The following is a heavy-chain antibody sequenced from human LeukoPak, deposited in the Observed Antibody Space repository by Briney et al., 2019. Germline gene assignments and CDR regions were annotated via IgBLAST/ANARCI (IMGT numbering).Heavy chain of an antibody. V-gene: IGHV1-69*05. J-gene: IGHJ5*01. Sequence: SVKVSCKASGGTFSSYAISWVRQAPGQGLEWVGRIIPIFGTANYAQKFQGRVTITTDESTSTAYMELSSLRSEDTAVYYCARTYYYGSGSPNQFDSWGQGTLVTVSS. CDR1: GGTFSSYA. CDR3: ARTYYYGSGSPNQFDS. D-gene: IGHD3-10*01. CDR2: IIPIFGTA.